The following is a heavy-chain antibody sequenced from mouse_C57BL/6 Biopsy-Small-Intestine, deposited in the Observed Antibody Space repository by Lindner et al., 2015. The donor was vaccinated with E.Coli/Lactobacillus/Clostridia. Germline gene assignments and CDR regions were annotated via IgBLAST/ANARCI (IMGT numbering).Heavy chain of an antibody. CDR3: ARLGRKGYFDV. J-gene: IGHJ1*03. Sequence: VQLQESGGGLVKPGGSLKLSCAASGFTFSDYGMHWVRQAPEKGLEWVAYISSGSSTIYYADTVKGRFTISRDNAKNTLFLQMTSLRSEDTAMYYCARLGRKGYFDVWGTGTTVTVSS. CDR2: ISSGSSTI. CDR1: GFTFSDYG. D-gene: IGHD4-1*01. V-gene: IGHV5-17*01.